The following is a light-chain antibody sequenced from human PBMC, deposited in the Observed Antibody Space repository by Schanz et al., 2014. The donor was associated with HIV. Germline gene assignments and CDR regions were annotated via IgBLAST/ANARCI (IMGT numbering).Light chain of an antibody. V-gene: IGKV1-5*03. Sequence: DIQMTQSPSTLSASVGDRISITCRASQSISGWLAWYQQKPGEAPNLLISEASTLESGVASRFSGSGSGTEFTLSISSLQSDDFATYYCQQYNDRSYTFGQGTKLEIK. CDR1: QSISGW. CDR3: QQYNDRSYT. J-gene: IGKJ2*01. CDR2: EAS.